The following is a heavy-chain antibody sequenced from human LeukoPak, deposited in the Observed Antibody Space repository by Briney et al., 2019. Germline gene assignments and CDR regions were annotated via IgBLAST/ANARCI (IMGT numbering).Heavy chain of an antibody. CDR2: IDYSGTT. CDR3: AREVDAAAAYNWFDP. D-gene: IGHD2-2*01. J-gene: IGHJ5*02. CDR1: GFTFSTYS. V-gene: IGHV4-39*07. Sequence: PGGSLRLSCAASGFTFSTYSMNWIRQPPGKGLEWIGTIDYSGTTYYKPSLKSRVTISVDTSKNQFSLKLSSVTAADTAVYYCAREVDAAAAYNWFDPWGQGTLVTVSS.